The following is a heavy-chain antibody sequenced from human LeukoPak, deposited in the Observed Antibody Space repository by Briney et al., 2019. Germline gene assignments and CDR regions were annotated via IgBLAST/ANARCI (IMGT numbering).Heavy chain of an antibody. D-gene: IGHD3-10*01. CDR1: GYNFSRYW. Sequence: GESLKIPCKGSGYNFSRYWIGWVRQMPGKGLEWMGVIYPGDSDTRYSPSFQGQVTTSADKSIATAYLQWSSLKASDTAMYYCARRLTDNSGSIIDYWGQGTLVTVSS. J-gene: IGHJ4*02. CDR3: ARRLTDNSGSIIDY. CDR2: IYPGDSDT. V-gene: IGHV5-51*01.